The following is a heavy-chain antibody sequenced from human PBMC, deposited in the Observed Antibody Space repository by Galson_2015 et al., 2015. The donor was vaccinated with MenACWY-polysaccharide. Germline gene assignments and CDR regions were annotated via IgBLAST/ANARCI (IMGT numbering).Heavy chain of an antibody. J-gene: IGHJ4*02. Sequence: SLRLSCAASGLTVSDNYMSWVRRAPGKGLEWVSVIYSGGSTYYADSVKGRFTISRDNSKNTVYLQVNSLRAEDTAVCYCASAGSDCTSTSCYRPFDYWGQGTLVTVSS. D-gene: IGHD2-2*01. CDR3: ASAGSDCTSTSCYRPFDY. V-gene: IGHV3-53*01. CDR2: IYSGGST. CDR1: GLTVSDNY.